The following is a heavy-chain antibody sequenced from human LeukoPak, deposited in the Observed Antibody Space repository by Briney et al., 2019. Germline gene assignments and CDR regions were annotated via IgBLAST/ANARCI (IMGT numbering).Heavy chain of an antibody. Sequence: GGSLRLSCAASGFTFDDYAMHWVRQVPGKGLEWVSGISWNSDSIGYADSVKGRFTISRDNAKNSLYLQMNSLRAEDTALYYCAKDIRGAAYYDFWSGYYCCYGMDVWGQGTTVTVSS. CDR3: AKDIRGAAYYDFWSGYYCCYGMDV. V-gene: IGHV3-9*01. D-gene: IGHD3-3*01. CDR1: GFTFDDYA. J-gene: IGHJ6*02. CDR2: ISWNSDSI.